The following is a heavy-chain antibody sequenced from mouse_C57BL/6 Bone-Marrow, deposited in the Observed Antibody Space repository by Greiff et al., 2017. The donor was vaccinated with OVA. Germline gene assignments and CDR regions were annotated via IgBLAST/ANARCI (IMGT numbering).Heavy chain of an antibody. CDR3: AISLYYGYDRVDY. J-gene: IGHJ2*01. Sequence: VQLQQSGPVLVKPGASVKMSCKASGYTFTDYYMNWVKQSHGKSLEWIGVINPYNGGTSYNQKFKGKATLTVDKSSSTAYMELNSLTSEDSAVYYCAISLYYGYDRVDYWGQGTTLTVSS. D-gene: IGHD2-2*01. CDR1: GYTFTDYY. V-gene: IGHV1-19*01. CDR2: INPYNGGT.